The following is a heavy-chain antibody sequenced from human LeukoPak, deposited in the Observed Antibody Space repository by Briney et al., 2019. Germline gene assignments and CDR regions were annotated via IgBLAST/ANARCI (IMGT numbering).Heavy chain of an antibody. D-gene: IGHD3-10*01. CDR1: GFTYSICA. CDR3: AKADGSYKTLIDY. J-gene: IGHJ4*02. CDR2: ISGSGSST. V-gene: IGHV3-23*01. Sequence: PGGSLRLSCAASGFTYSICAMIWLRQAPGKGLEGVSGISGSGSSTYYADSVKGRFTISRDSSKNTVYLQMNSLRAEDTARYYCAKADGSYKTLIDYWGQGTLVTVSS.